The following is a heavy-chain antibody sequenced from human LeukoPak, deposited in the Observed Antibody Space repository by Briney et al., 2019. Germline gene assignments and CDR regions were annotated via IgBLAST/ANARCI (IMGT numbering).Heavy chain of an antibody. V-gene: IGHV4-59*02. J-gene: IGHJ3*01. CDR1: GASVTSHL. D-gene: IGHD1-26*01. CDR2: ISNRGST. CDR3: AKGVSGTYYAFDV. Sequence: SETLSLTCGVSGASVTSHLWSWIRQTPGMGLEWIGYISNRGSTGYKPSLRSRVTISVDSPKNEASLNVRSVSAADTAVYYCAKGVSGTYYAFDVWGQGRTV.